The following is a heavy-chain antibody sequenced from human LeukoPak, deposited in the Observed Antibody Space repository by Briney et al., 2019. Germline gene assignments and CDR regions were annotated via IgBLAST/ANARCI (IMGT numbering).Heavy chain of an antibody. V-gene: IGHV4-34*01. Sequence: SETLSLTCAVYGGSFSGYYWSWIRQPPGKGLEWIGEINHSASTNFNPSLKSRVSISVDTSKNHFFLELRSVTAADTAVYYCARTVYCGGDCYPFKAAFDLWGQGTMVTVSS. CDR1: GGSFSGYY. J-gene: IGHJ3*01. CDR3: ARTVYCGGDCYPFKAAFDL. CDR2: INHSAST. D-gene: IGHD2-21*02.